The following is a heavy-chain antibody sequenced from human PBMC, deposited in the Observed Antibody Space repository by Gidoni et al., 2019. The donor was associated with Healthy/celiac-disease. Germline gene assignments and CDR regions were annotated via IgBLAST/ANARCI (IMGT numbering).Heavy chain of an antibody. Sequence: QVQLVESGGGVVQPGRSLRLSCAASGFPFSRYAMHWVRQAPGKGLEWVAVISYDGSNKYYADSVKGRFTISRDNSKNTLYLQMNSLRAEDTAVYYCARDGGFGELLKYYFDYWGQGTLVTVSS. V-gene: IGHV3-30-3*01. CDR3: ARDGGFGELLKYYFDY. CDR1: GFPFSRYA. D-gene: IGHD3-10*01. CDR2: ISYDGSNK. J-gene: IGHJ4*02.